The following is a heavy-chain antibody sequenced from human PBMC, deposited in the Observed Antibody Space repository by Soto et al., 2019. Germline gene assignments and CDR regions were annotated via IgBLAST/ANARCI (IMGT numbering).Heavy chain of an antibody. CDR3: ARGSDEAVVVVAATRSGSGRSYPYYFDY. CDR2: IKEDGSDT. V-gene: IGHV3-7*02. CDR1: GLDFSSHW. Sequence: GGSLRLSCAASGLDFSSHWMSWVRQAPGKGLEWLANIKEDGSDTYYVDSVRGRFTISRDNAKNSLYLQMNTLRVEDTAVYYCARGSDEAVVVVAATRSGSGRSYPYYFDYWGQGTLVTVSS. D-gene: IGHD2-15*01. J-gene: IGHJ4*02.